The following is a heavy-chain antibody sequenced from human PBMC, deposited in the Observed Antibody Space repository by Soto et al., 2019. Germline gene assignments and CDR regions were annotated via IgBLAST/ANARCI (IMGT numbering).Heavy chain of an antibody. Sequence: GGSLRLSCAASGFTFSSYAMNWVRQAPGKGLEWVSAISGSGDSTYYADSIKGRFTISRDNSKNTVYLQMNSLRAEDTAVYYCAAPLYRYRLDYWGLGTLVTVSS. D-gene: IGHD5-18*01. CDR1: GFTFSSYA. V-gene: IGHV3-23*01. CDR2: ISGSGDST. J-gene: IGHJ4*02. CDR3: AAPLYRYRLDY.